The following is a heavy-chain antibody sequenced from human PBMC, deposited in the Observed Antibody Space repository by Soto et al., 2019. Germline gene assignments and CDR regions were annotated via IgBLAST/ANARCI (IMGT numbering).Heavy chain of an antibody. CDR2: ISPSTGNT. CDR1: GYTFMNYA. Sequence: QVQLVQSGAEVKEPGASVKLSCQASGYTFMNYAISWVRQAPGQGLEWMGWISPSTGNTDQAQNFQGRVTMTLDTSTSPANMELSTLRSDDSAVYYCARCYCSVGSCYTCWHFDLWGRGTLVTVSS. CDR3: ARCYCSVGSCYTCWHFDL. D-gene: IGHD2-15*01. V-gene: IGHV1-18*01. J-gene: IGHJ2*01.